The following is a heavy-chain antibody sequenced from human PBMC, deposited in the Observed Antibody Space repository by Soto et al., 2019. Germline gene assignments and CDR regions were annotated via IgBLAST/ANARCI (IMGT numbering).Heavy chain of an antibody. V-gene: IGHV4-34*01. D-gene: IGHD2-15*01. Sequence: PSGNPALTCAVYGGSFSGYYWSWIRQPPGKGLEWIGEINHSGSTNYNPSLKSRVTISVDTSKNQFSLKLSSVTAADTAVYYCARVRGYCSGGSCFSHYNYYGMDVLCQCTTVT. CDR3: ARVRGYCSGGSCFSHYNYYGMDV. J-gene: IGHJ6*02. CDR2: INHSGST. CDR1: GGSFSGYY.